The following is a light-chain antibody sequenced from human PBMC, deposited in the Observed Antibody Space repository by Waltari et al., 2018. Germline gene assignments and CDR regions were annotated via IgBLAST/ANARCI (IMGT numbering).Light chain of an antibody. J-gene: IGLJ2*01. CDR1: TSNIGAGHD. V-gene: IGLV1-40*01. CDR2: GKN. CDR3: QSFDNMLSGGVV. Sequence: QSVLTQPPSVSGTPGQRVTISCSGSTSNIGAGHDVHWSQPLPGTAPKLLIYGKNNRPSGVPDRFSGSKSGTSASLAITGLQADDEAEYFCQSFDNMLSGGVVFGGGTKLAVL.